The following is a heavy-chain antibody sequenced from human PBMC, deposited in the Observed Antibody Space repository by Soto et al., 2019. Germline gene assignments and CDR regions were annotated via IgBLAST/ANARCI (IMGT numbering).Heavy chain of an antibody. J-gene: IGHJ4*02. Sequence: PGGSLRLSCAASGFTFSDSAMHWVRQASGKGLEWVGRIRSKVNNYATAYGASVKGRFTISRDDSKNTAYLQMNTLKTEDTAVFFCARVYDYGGNAHFDYWGQGTLVTVSS. CDR3: ARVYDYGGNAHFDY. D-gene: IGHD4-17*01. CDR1: GFTFSDSA. CDR2: IRSKVNNYAT. V-gene: IGHV3-73*01.